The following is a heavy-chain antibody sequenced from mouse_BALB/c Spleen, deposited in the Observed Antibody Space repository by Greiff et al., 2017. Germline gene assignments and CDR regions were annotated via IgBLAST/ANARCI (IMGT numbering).Heavy chain of an antibody. CDR2: INSNGGST. CDR3: ARDRYGGMDY. Sequence: EVQRVESGGGLVQPGGSLKLSCAASGFTFSSYGMSWVRQTPDKRLELVATINSNGGSTYYPDSVKGRFTISRDNAKNTLYLQMSSLKSEDTAMYYCARDRYGGMDYWGQGTSVTVSS. CDR1: GFTFSSYG. J-gene: IGHJ4*01. D-gene: IGHD2-14*01. V-gene: IGHV5-6-3*01.